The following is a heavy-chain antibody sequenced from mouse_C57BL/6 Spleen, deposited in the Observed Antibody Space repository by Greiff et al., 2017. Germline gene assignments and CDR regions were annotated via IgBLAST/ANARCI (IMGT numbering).Heavy chain of an antibody. CDR3: ARQRELRPLYAMDY. V-gene: IGHV5-17*01. Sequence: EVKLMESGGGLVKPGGSLKLSCAASGFTFSDYGMHWVRQAPEKGLEWVAYISSGSSTIYYADTVKGRFTISRDNAKNTLFLQMTSLRSEDTAMYYCARQRELRPLYAMDYWGQGTSVTVSS. CDR1: GFTFSDYG. D-gene: IGHD3-2*02. J-gene: IGHJ4*01. CDR2: ISSGSSTI.